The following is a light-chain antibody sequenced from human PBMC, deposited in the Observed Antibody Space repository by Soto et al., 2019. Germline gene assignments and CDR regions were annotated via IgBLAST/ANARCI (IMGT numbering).Light chain of an antibody. CDR2: VAS. CDR1: QSISDDF. J-gene: IGKJ4*01. CDR3: QQYGRSPHT. Sequence: IVLTQSPGTLSLSPGERATLSCRASQSISDDFLAWYQQRPGQAPRLLIYVASFRATGIPDRFSGSGSGTEFTLTISRLEPEDAAVYFCQQYGRSPHTFGGGTKVEIK. V-gene: IGKV3-20*01.